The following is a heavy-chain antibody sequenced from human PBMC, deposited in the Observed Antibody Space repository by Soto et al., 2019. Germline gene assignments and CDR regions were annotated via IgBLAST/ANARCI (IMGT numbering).Heavy chain of an antibody. CDR3: GKVLVGATGHTDSDS. D-gene: IGHD2-15*01. Sequence: SETLSLTCTVSGGSIYRSGYYWGWIRQPPGRGLEWIGNIDYNGVTYSNPSLKSRVTISRDTSKNQFSLKLTSVTAADTTLYYCGKVLVGATGHTDSDSWGPGTLVTVSS. J-gene: IGHJ4*02. V-gene: IGHV4-39*01. CDR1: GGSIYRSGYY. CDR2: IDYNGVT.